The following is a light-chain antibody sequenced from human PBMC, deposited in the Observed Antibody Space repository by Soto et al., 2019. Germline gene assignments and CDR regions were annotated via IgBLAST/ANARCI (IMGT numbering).Light chain of an antibody. CDR3: QKYNSAPFT. Sequence: DIQMTQSPSSLSASVGDRVTITCRASRDISDYLAWYQQKPGTVPNLLIYGASILQSGVPSRFSGSGSGTDFTLTISSLQPEDVATYYSQKYNSAPFTFGPGTKVDIK. CDR1: RDISDY. V-gene: IGKV1-27*01. CDR2: GAS. J-gene: IGKJ3*01.